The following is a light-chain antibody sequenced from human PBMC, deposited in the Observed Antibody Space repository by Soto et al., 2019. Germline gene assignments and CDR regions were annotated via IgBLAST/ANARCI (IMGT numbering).Light chain of an antibody. CDR1: QSIRTW. CDR3: QQYNSYPWT. V-gene: IGKV1-5*01. CDR2: DAS. J-gene: IGKJ1*01. Sequence: DIEMTQSPSTLSASVGDRLTITCRASQSIRTWLAWYQQKPGKAPKVLIYDASTLESGVPSRFSGGGFGTEFTLTISSLQPDDFATYDCQQYNSYPWTFGLGTKVDIK.